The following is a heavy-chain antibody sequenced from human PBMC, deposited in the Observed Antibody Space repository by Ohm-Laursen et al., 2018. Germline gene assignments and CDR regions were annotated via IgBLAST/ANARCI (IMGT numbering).Heavy chain of an antibody. CDR2: INHSGST. Sequence: GTLSLTWAVYGGSFSGYYWSWIRQPPGKGLEWIGEINHSGSTNYNPSLKSRVTISVDTSKNQFSLKLSSVTAADTAVYYCARRVRSGYYLGYWGQGTLVTVSS. CDR3: ARRVRSGYYLGY. CDR1: GGSFSGYY. D-gene: IGHD3-22*01. V-gene: IGHV4-34*01. J-gene: IGHJ4*02.